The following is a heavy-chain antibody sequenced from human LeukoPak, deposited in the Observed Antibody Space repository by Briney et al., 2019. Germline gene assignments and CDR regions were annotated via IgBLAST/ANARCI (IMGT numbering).Heavy chain of an antibody. V-gene: IGHV1-69*04. CDR1: GGTFSSYA. D-gene: IGHD4-17*01. CDR3: ARDFDYGDYGGYFDY. Sequence: SVKVSCKASGGTFSSYAISWVRQAPGQGLEWMGRIIPIFGIVNYAQKFQGRVTITADKSTSTAYMELSSLRSEDTAVYYCARDFDYGDYGGYFDYWGQGTLVTVSS. CDR2: IIPIFGIV. J-gene: IGHJ4*02.